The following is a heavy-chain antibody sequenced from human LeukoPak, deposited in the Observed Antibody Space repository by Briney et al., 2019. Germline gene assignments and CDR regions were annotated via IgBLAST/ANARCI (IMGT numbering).Heavy chain of an antibody. CDR2: ISSSGSTE. Sequence: GGSLRLSCAGSGFTLSRYSMNWVRQAPGKGLEWVSYISSSGSTEYYADSVKGRFTISRDNAKNSLYLQMNSLRAEDTAVYYCAREGGSGSYCVDVWGKGTTVTISS. J-gene: IGHJ6*04. CDR3: AREGGSGSYCVDV. D-gene: IGHD3-10*01. V-gene: IGHV3-48*01. CDR1: GFTLSRYS.